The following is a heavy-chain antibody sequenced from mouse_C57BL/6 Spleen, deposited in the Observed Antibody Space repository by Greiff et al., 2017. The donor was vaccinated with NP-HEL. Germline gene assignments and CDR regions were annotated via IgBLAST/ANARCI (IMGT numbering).Heavy chain of an antibody. D-gene: IGHD1-1*01. Sequence: DVQLVESGGGLVQPGGSLKLSCAASGFTFSDYYMYWVRQTPEKRLEWVAYISNGGGSTYYPDTVKGRFTISRDNAKNTLYLQMSRLKSEDTAMYYCARLTTVVEGYFDVWGTGTTVTVSS. J-gene: IGHJ1*03. CDR2: ISNGGGST. CDR3: ARLTTVVEGYFDV. V-gene: IGHV5-12*01. CDR1: GFTFSDYY.